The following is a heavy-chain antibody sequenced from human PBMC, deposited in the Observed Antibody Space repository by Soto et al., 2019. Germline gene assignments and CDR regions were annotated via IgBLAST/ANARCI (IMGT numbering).Heavy chain of an antibody. CDR1: GGSFSGYY. J-gene: IGHJ5*02. V-gene: IGHV4-34*01. D-gene: IGHD3-9*01. CDR2: INHSGST. Sequence: QVQLQQWGAGLLKPSETLSLTCAVYGGSFSGYYWSRIRHPPGKGLEWIGEINHSGSTNYNPSLKRRVTISVDSSKNQFSLKLSSVTAADTAVYYCARGRTIKPYNWFDPWGQGTLVTVSS. CDR3: ARGRTIKPYNWFDP.